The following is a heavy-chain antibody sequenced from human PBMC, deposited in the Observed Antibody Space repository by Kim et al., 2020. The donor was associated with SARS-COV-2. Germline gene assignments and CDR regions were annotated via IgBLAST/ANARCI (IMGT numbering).Heavy chain of an antibody. V-gene: IGHV3-11*06. CDR1: GFTFSDYY. D-gene: IGHD6-19*01. Sequence: GGSLRLSCATSGFTFSDYYMNWIRRAPGKGLEWVSYISPGTSDTNYADSVKRRFTISRDNAKNLLFLQMTSLRAEDTGVYYCARDRWLPTLGGR. J-gene: IGHJ2*01. CDR3: ARDRWLPTL. CDR2: ISPGTSDT.